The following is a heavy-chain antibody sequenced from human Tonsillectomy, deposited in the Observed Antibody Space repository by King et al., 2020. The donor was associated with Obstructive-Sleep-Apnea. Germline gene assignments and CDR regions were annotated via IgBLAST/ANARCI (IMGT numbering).Heavy chain of an antibody. CDR1: GFTFSSYN. V-gene: IGHV3-48*01. J-gene: IGHJ4*02. Sequence: VQLVESGGGLVQPGGSLRLSCASSGFTFSSYNMHWVRQAPGKGLEWVSYISSSSDTKYYAAPVKGRFTISRDNAKNSLSLQMPSLRAEDTAVYYCARDLGYNYGYYFDYWGQGTLLTVSS. CDR2: ISSSSDTK. D-gene: IGHD5-18*01. CDR3: ARDLGYNYGYYFDY.